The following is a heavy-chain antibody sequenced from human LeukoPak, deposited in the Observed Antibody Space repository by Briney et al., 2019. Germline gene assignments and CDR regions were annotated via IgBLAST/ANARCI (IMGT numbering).Heavy chain of an antibody. D-gene: IGHD6-19*01. CDR2: IYYSGST. CDR1: GDSIFSTNW. Sequence: PSETLSLTCAVSGDSIFSTNWWSWVRQPPGKGLEWIGEIYYSGSTYYNPSLKSRVTISIDTSKNQFSLKLSSVTAADTAVYYCAIFWPGGWSKYFDYWGQGTLVTVSS. CDR3: AIFWPGGWSKYFDY. V-gene: IGHV4-4*02. J-gene: IGHJ4*02.